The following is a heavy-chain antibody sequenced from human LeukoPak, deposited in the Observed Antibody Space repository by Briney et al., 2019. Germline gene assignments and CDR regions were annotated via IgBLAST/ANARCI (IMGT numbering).Heavy chain of an antibody. D-gene: IGHD2-2*01. CDR3: ARGLRDFPAFDS. Sequence: VSVKVSCKASGYTFTSYYMHWVRQAPGQGLEWMGIINPSGGSTSYAQKFQGRVTMTRDMSTSTDYMELRRLRSDDTAVYYCARGLRDFPAFDSWGQGTLVTVSS. CDR1: GYTFTSYY. CDR2: INPSGGST. V-gene: IGHV1-46*01. J-gene: IGHJ4*02.